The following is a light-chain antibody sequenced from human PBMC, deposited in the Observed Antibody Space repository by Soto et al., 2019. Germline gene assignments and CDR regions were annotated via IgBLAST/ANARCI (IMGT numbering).Light chain of an antibody. J-gene: IGKJ3*01. V-gene: IGKV1-5*03. Sequence: DIQMTQSPSTLSASVGDRVTITCRASQSISSWLAWYQQKPGKAPKLLIYKASSLESGVPSRFSGSGSGTDFTLTISSLQPDDFATYYCQQYNSSLFTFGPGTKVDIK. CDR1: QSISSW. CDR3: QQYNSSLFT. CDR2: KAS.